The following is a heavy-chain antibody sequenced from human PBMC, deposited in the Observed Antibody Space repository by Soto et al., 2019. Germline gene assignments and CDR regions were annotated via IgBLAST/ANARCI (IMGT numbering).Heavy chain of an antibody. CDR2: ISGSGGST. CDR3: AKGNDILTGSEVDY. CDR1: GFTFSSYA. J-gene: IGHJ4*02. V-gene: IGHV3-23*01. Sequence: PGGSLRLSCAASGFTFSSYAMSWVRQAPGKGLEWVSAISGSGGSTYYADSVKGRFTISRDNSKNTLYLQMNSLRAEDTAVYYCAKGNDILTGSEVDYWGQGTLVTVSS. D-gene: IGHD3-9*01.